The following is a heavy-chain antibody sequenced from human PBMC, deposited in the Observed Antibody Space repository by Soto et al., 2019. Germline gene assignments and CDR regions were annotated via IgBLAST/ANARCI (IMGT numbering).Heavy chain of an antibody. CDR2: ISGSGGST. V-gene: IGHV3-23*01. Sequence: LRLSCAASGFTFSSYAMSWVRQAPGKGLEWVSAISGSGGSTYYADSVKGRFTISRDNSKNTLYLQMNSLRAEDTAVYYCVRRHVSATGIDWFDPWGQGTLVTVSS. CDR1: GFTFSSYA. D-gene: IGHD6-13*01. CDR3: VRRHVSATGIDWFDP. J-gene: IGHJ5*02.